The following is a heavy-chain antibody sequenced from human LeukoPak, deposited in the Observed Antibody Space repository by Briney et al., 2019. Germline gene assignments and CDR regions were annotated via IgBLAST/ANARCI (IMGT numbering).Heavy chain of an antibody. CDR1: GGTFSSYA. D-gene: IGHD3-22*01. V-gene: IGHV1-69*13. CDR3: ARVRNYYDSSGYYSVAQMYNWFDP. J-gene: IGHJ5*02. Sequence: EASVKVSCKASGGTFSSYAISWVRQAPGQGLEWMGGIIPIFGTANYAQKFQGRVTITADESTSTAYMELSSLRSEDTAVYYCARVRNYYDSSGYYSVAQMYNWFDPWGQGTLVTVSS. CDR2: IIPIFGTA.